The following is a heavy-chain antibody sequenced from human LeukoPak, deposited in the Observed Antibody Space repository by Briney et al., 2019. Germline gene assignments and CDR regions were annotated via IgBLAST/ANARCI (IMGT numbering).Heavy chain of an antibody. V-gene: IGHV1-2*06. CDR2: INPNSGGT. Sequence: ASVKVSCKASGYTFTGYYMHWVRQAPGQGLEWMGRINPNSGGTNYAQKFQGRVTMTRDTSISTAYMELSRLRSDDAAVYYCARQSGQQLVLGYWGQGTLVTVSS. CDR1: GYTFTGYY. D-gene: IGHD6-13*01. CDR3: ARQSGQQLVLGY. J-gene: IGHJ4*02.